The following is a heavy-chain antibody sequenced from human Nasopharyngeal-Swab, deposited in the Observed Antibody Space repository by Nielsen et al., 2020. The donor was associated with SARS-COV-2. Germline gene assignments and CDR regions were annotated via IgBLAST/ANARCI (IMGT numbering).Heavy chain of an antibody. V-gene: IGHV3-21*04. CDR2: ISSSSSYI. CDR3: ARDPPGYSSGWYWDYYYGMDV. CDR1: GFTFSRYS. Sequence: GESLNISCAASGFTFSRYSMNWVRQAPGKGLEWVSSISSSSSYIYYADSVKGRFTISRDNAKNSLYLQMNSLRAEDTAVYYCARDPPGYSSGWYWDYYYGMDVWGQGTTVTVSS. D-gene: IGHD6-19*01. J-gene: IGHJ6*02.